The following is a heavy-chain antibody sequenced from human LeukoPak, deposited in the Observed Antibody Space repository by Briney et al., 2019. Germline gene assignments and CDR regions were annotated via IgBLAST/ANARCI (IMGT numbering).Heavy chain of an antibody. V-gene: IGHV4-38-2*02. CDR3: ATTRRITMIGGAFDI. CDR2: IYYSGTT. J-gene: IGHJ3*02. D-gene: IGHD3-10*01. CDR1: GYSISSGYY. Sequence: SETLSLTCTVSGYSISSGYYWGWIRQPPGKGLEWIGYIYYSGTTNYNPSLKSRVSISVDTSKNQFSLKLNSVTAADTAVYYCATTRRITMIGGAFDIWGQGTVVTVSS.